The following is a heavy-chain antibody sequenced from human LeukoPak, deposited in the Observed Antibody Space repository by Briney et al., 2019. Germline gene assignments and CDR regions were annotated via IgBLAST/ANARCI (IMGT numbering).Heavy chain of an antibody. CDR1: GYTLTELS. V-gene: IGHV1-24*01. CDR3: ATRGVYYGSGSYDY. Sequence: ASVKVSCKVSGYTLTELSMHWVRQAPGKGLGWMGGFDPEDGETIYEQKFQGRVTMTEDTSTDTAYMELSSLRSEDTAVYYCATRGVYYGSGSYDYWGQGTLVTVSS. J-gene: IGHJ4*02. CDR2: FDPEDGET. D-gene: IGHD3-10*01.